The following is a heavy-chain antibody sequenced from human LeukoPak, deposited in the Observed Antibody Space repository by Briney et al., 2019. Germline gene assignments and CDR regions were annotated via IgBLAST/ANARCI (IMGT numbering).Heavy chain of an antibody. D-gene: IGHD7-27*01. CDR3: AREGVVDWGDPFDI. CDR1: GLTFSSYE. CDR2: IRGSGGTI. Sequence: GGSLRLSCAASGLTFSSYEMNWVRQAPGKGLEWISYIRGSGGTIFYADSVKGRLTNSRDNAKNTHFLQMDNLRVDDTAIYYCAREGVVDWGDPFDIWGQGATVTVSS. J-gene: IGHJ3*02. V-gene: IGHV3-48*03.